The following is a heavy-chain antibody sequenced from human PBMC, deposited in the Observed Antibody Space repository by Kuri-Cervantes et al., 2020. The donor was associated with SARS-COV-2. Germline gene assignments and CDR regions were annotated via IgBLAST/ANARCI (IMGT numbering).Heavy chain of an antibody. CDR2: ITRSSVYI. V-gene: IGHV3-21*01. D-gene: IGHD4-17*01. CDR1: GFTFSAYT. J-gene: IGHJ4*02. Sequence: GGSLRLSCVASGFTFSAYTLNWVRQAPGKGLEWVSSITRSSVYISYADSLKGRFTISRDNAKNSLYLQMNSLRAEDTAVYYCARSLGDGDYDLFDYWGQGTLVTVSS. CDR3: ARSLGDGDYDLFDY.